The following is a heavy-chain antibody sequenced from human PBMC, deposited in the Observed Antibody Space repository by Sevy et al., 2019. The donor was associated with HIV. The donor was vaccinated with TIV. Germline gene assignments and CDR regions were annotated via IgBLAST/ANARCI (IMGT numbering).Heavy chain of an antibody. Sequence: GGSLRLSCAASGFTFSSYAMSWVRQAPGKGLEWVSAISGSGGSTYYADSVKGRFTISIDNSKNTLYLQMNSLRAEDTAVYYCAKDPIYDYVWGSYRYANDAFDIWGQGTMVTVSS. CDR3: AKDPIYDYVWGSYRYANDAFDI. CDR1: GFTFSSYA. CDR2: ISGSGGST. J-gene: IGHJ3*02. V-gene: IGHV3-23*01. D-gene: IGHD3-16*02.